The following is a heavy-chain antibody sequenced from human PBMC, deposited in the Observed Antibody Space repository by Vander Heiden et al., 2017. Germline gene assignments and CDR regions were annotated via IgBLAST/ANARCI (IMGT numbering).Heavy chain of an antibody. CDR2: INQDGSEK. CDR1: RFTFRSYW. J-gene: IGHJ3*02. D-gene: IGHD1-26*01. CDR3: ARDPEKWELPCDI. Sequence: EVQLVESGGGLVQPGGSLRRSCAASRFTFRSYWMTWVRQAPGKGLEWVANINQDGSEKNYVDSVKGRFTISRDNAKNSLYLQMNSLRAEDTAVYYCARDPEKWELPCDIWGQGTTVTVSS. V-gene: IGHV3-7*01.